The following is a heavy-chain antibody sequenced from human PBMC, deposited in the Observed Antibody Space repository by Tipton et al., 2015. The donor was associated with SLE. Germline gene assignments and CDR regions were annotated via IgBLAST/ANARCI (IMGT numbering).Heavy chain of an antibody. Sequence: LRLSCTVSGGSISRYYWGWIRQPTGKGLEWIGRIYTGGNTKYNPSLESRVTLSVDASKDQFSLRLTSVTAADTAVYYCARVDDSSGYYYGWFDPWGQGTLVTVSS. CDR3: ARVDDSSGYYYGWFDP. D-gene: IGHD3-22*01. J-gene: IGHJ5*02. V-gene: IGHV4-4*07. CDR1: GGSISRYY. CDR2: IYTGGNT.